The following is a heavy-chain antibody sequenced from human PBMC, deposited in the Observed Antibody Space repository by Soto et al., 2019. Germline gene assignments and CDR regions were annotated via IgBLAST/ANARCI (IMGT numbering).Heavy chain of an antibody. V-gene: IGHV4-34*01. D-gene: IGHD2-8*02. CDR2: INHSGST. CDR1: GGSFSGYY. J-gene: IGHJ4*02. CDR3: ARDKITGLFDY. Sequence: QVQLQQWGAGLLKPSETLSLTCAVYGGSFSGYYWTWIRQPPGTGLEWIGEINHSGSTNYNPSLNRRLTISVDTSKNQFSLKLTSVTAADTAVYYCARDKITGLFDYWGQGTLVTVSS.